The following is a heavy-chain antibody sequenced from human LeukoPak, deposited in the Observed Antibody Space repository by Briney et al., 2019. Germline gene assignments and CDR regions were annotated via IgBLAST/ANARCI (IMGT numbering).Heavy chain of an antibody. CDR1: GGSIRSSSYY. CDR3: ASRDFWSGYTENGGDY. Sequence: SETLSLTCTVSGGSIRSSSYYWGWIRQPPGNGLEWNGCIYYSGSTYYNPSLKSRVTLSVVTSKNQFSLKVSSVTAADTAVYYCASRDFWSGYTENGGDYWGQGTLVTVSS. J-gene: IGHJ4*02. V-gene: IGHV4-39*01. CDR2: IYYSGST. D-gene: IGHD3-3*01.